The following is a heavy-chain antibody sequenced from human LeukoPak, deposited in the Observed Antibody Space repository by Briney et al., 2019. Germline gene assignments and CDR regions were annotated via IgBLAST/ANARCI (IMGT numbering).Heavy chain of an antibody. Sequence: PSETLSLTCTVSGGSISSGSYYWSWIRQPAGKGLEWIGRIYTSGSTNYNPSLKSRVTISVDTSKNQFSLKLSSVTAADTAVYYCARDYYYGSGSYYESDYWGQGTLVTVSS. CDR1: GGSISSGSYY. J-gene: IGHJ4*02. CDR3: ARDYYYGSGSYYESDY. CDR2: IYTSGST. V-gene: IGHV4-61*02. D-gene: IGHD3-10*01.